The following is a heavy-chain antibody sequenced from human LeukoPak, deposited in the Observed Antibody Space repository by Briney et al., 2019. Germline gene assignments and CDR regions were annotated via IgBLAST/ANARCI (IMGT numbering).Heavy chain of an antibody. J-gene: IGHJ4*02. Sequence: ETLSLTCTVSGGSISSYYWSWVRQAPGKGLEWVSSISSSGRHIYSADSVKGRFTISRDNAKNSLSLQMNSLRAEDTAVYYCARVAEAAAFDFWGQGTLVTVSS. V-gene: IGHV3-21*01. D-gene: IGHD6-13*01. CDR3: ARVAEAAAFDF. CDR1: GGSISSYY. CDR2: ISSSGRHI.